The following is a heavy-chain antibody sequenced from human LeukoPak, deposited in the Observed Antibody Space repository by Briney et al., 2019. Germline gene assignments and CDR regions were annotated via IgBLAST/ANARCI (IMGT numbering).Heavy chain of an antibody. CDR3: ARVGVVVPAAIHYYYYMDV. Sequence: PSETLSLTCTVSGGSISSYYWSWIRQPPGKGLEWIGYIYYSGSTNYNPSLKSRVTISVDRSKNQFSLKLSSVTAADTAVYYCARVGVVVPAAIHYYYYMDVWGKGTTVTVSS. J-gene: IGHJ6*03. V-gene: IGHV4-59*01. CDR1: GGSISSYY. D-gene: IGHD2-2*02. CDR2: IYYSGST.